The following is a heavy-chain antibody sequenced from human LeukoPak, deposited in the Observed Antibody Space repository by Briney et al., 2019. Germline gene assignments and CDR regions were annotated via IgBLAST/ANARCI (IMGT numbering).Heavy chain of an antibody. J-gene: IGHJ4*02. V-gene: IGHV1-2*02. CDR2: INPNSGGT. D-gene: IGHD2-2*02. Sequence: GASVKVSCKASGYTFTGYYMHWVRQAPGQGLEWMGWINPNSGGTNYAQEFQGRVTMTRDTSISTAYMELSRLRSDDTAVYYCAIGELLYWWVFDYWGQGTLVTVSS. CDR1: GYTFTGYY. CDR3: AIGELLYWWVFDY.